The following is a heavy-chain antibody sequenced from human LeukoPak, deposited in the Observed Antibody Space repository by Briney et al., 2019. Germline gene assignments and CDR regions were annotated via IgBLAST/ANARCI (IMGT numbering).Heavy chain of an antibody. V-gene: IGHV3-66*01. CDR3: ARMGSYYYDSSGNYYYYYYMDV. CDR2: IYSGGST. Sequence: GGSLRLSCAASGFTVSSNYMSWVRQAPGKGLEWVSVIYSGGSTYYADSVKGRFTISRDNSKNTLYLQMNSLRAEDTAVYYCARMGSYYYDSSGNYYYYYYMDVWGKGTTVTISS. D-gene: IGHD3-22*01. CDR1: GFTVSSNY. J-gene: IGHJ6*03.